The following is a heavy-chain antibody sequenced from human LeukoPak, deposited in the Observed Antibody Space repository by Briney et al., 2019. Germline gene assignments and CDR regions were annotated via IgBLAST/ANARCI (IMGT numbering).Heavy chain of an antibody. CDR2: INHSGST. V-gene: IGHV4-39*07. J-gene: IGHJ6*03. CDR3: ARVPLFGWAPYYYYYYMDV. D-gene: IGHD3-10*01. Sequence: SETLSLTCTVSGGSISSSSYYWGWIRQPPGKGLEWIGEINHSGSTRYNPSLKSRVTISVDTSKNQFSLKLSSVTAADTAVYYCARVPLFGWAPYYYYYYMDVWGKGTTVTVSS. CDR1: GGSISSSSYY.